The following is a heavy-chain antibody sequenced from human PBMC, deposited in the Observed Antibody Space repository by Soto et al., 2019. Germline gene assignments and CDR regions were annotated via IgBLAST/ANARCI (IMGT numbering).Heavy chain of an antibody. Sequence: QVQLKESGPGLVKPSQTLSLTCTVSGGSISGCGYYWSWIRQHPWKVLEWIGSIYYSGSTYYNPYLTSRVTISVDTSKNQFSLKLRSVTAAETSVYYCARSIDPWGQGTLVTVSS. CDR2: IYYSGST. CDR3: ARSIDP. V-gene: IGHV4-31*03. J-gene: IGHJ5*02. CDR1: GGSISGCGYY.